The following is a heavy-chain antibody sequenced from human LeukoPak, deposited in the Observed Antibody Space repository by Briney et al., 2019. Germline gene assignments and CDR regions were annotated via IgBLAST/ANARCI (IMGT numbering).Heavy chain of an antibody. D-gene: IGHD3-10*01. CDR3: ARDRDYYGSGSYDI. CDR1: GFTFSSYW. CDR2: IKQDGSEK. V-gene: IGHV3-7*01. J-gene: IGHJ4*02. Sequence: PGGSLRLSCAASGFTFSSYWMSWVRQAPGKGLEWVANIKQDGSEKYYVDSVKGRFTISRDNAKNSPYLQMNSLRAEDTAVYYCARDRDYYGSGSYDIWGQGTLVTVSS.